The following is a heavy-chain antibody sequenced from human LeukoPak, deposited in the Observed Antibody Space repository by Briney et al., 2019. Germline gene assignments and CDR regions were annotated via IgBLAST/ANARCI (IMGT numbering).Heavy chain of an antibody. CDR3: ARDTPSSGYPRRSNWFDP. V-gene: IGHV4-4*07. Sequence: KPSETLSLTCTVSGGSISSYYWSWIRQPAGKGLEWIGRIYTSGSTNYNPSLKSRVTMSVDTSKNQFSLKLSSVTAADTAVYYCARDTPSSGYPRRSNWFDPWGQGTLVTVSS. CDR2: IYTSGST. D-gene: IGHD3-22*01. CDR1: GGSISSYY. J-gene: IGHJ5*02.